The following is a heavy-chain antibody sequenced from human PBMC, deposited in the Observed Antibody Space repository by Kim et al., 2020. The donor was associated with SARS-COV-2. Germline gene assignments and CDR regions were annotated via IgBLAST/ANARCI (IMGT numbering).Heavy chain of an antibody. CDR1: GGSFSGYY. Sequence: SETLSLTCAVYGGSFSGYYWSWIRQPPGKGLEWIGEINHSGSTNYNPSLKSRVTISVDTSKNQFSLKLSSVTAADTAVYYCARATMVRGVIRTKFDYWGQRTLVTVSS. CDR3: ARATMVRGVIRTKFDY. J-gene: IGHJ4*02. D-gene: IGHD3-10*01. CDR2: INHSGST. V-gene: IGHV4-34*01.